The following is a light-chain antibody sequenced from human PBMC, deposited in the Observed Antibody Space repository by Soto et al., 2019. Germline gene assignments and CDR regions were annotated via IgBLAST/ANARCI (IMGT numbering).Light chain of an antibody. CDR1: QNMNNY. CDR2: DAS. J-gene: IGKJ5*01. Sequence: DIRMAQSSCSLSASVGYRLTTSCRASQNMNNYLNWYQQKPGRAPKVLIYDASNLEAGVPSRFTGSGSGTDFTFTISRLTPEDIATYYCQHYENLPTFGQGTRLEIK. V-gene: IGKV1-33*01. CDR3: QHYENLPT.